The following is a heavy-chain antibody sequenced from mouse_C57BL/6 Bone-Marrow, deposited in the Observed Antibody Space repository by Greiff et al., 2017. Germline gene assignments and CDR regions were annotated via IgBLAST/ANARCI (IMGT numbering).Heavy chain of an antibody. CDR3: ARHSYYSNYPHFWGTFDV. CDR1: EYEFPSHD. J-gene: IGHJ1*03. CDR2: INSDGGST. Sequence: EVKVVESGGGLVQPGESLKLSCESNEYEFPSHDMSWVRKTPEKRLELVAAINSDGGSTYYPDTMERRFIISRDNTKKTLYLQMSSLRSEDTALYYCARHSYYSNYPHFWGTFDVWGTGTTVTVSS. V-gene: IGHV5-2*01. D-gene: IGHD2-5*01.